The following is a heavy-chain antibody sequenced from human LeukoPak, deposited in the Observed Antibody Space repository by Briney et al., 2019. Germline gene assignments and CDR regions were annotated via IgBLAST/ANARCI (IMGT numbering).Heavy chain of an antibody. J-gene: IGHJ4*02. Sequence: PVGSLRVSCAASGVTFSSYLMHRVRQAPGKGLVWVSRIYGDGSSKTYADSVRGRFTISGDNAKNPLYLQMTSLRAEETAVYSVAMGVITPFDNWGQGNLVTVSS. V-gene: IGHV3-74*01. D-gene: IGHD3-22*01. CDR2: IYGDGSSK. CDR3: AMGVITPFDN. CDR1: GVTFSSYL.